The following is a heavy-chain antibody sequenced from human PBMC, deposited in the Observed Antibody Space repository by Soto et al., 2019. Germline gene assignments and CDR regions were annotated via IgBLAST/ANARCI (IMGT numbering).Heavy chain of an antibody. V-gene: IGHV3-21*04. Sequence: GGSLRLSCAASGFTFSSYSMNWVRQAPGKGLEWVSSISSSSSYIYYADSVKGRFTISRDNAKNSLYLQMNSLRAEDTALYHCAKDPQTYFFDSTGYSYAPFYAYWGRGTLVTVSS. D-gene: IGHD3-22*01. CDR1: GFTFSSYS. CDR2: ISSSSSYI. J-gene: IGHJ4*02. CDR3: AKDPQTYFFDSTGYSYAPFYAY.